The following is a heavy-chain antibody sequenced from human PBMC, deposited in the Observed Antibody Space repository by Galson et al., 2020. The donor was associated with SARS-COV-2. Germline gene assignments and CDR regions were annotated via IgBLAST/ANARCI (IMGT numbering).Heavy chain of an antibody. CDR3: ARDPQTDYDCWSGAYYGMDV. J-gene: IGHJ6*02. D-gene: IGHD3-3*01. Sequence: ASVKVSCKASGYTFTSYAMHWARQAPGQRLEWMGWINAGNGNTKYSQKFQGRVTITRDTSASTAYMELSSLRSEDTAVYYCARDPQTDYDCWSGAYYGMDVWGQGTTVTVSS. CDR2: INAGNGNT. V-gene: IGHV1-3*01. CDR1: GYTFTSYA.